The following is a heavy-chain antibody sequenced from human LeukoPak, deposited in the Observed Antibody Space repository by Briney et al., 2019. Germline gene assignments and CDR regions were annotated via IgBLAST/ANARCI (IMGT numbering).Heavy chain of an antibody. CDR1: GGSISSYY. CDR3: ARGHYGDYGTFDY. J-gene: IGHJ4*02. CDR2: IYYSGST. V-gene: IGHV4-59*01. Sequence: SETLSLTCTVSGGSISSYYWSWIRQPPGKGLEWIGYIYYSGSTNYNPSLKSRVTISVDTSKNQFSLKLSSVTAADTAVYYCARGHYGDYGTFDYWGQGTLVTVSS. D-gene: IGHD4-17*01.